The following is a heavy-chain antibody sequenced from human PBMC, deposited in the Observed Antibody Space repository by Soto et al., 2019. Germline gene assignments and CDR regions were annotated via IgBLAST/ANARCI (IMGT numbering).Heavy chain of an antibody. J-gene: IGHJ6*02. CDR1: GYTFTTYG. CDR3: ARGITFGGVLNGMDV. CDR2: INTYNGKT. Sequence: QVQLVQSGAEVKKPGASVKVSCKASGYTFTTYGITWVRQAPGQGLEWMGWINTYNGKTYYAQKLQGRVTMTTDTPTRTANREWRGRRSDDTAGNYCARGITFGGVLNGMDVWGQGTTVTVSS. D-gene: IGHD3-16*01. V-gene: IGHV1-18*01.